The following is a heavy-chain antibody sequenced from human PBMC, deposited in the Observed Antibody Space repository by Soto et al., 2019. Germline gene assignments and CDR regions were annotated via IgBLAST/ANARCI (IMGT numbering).Heavy chain of an antibody. J-gene: IGHJ4*02. V-gene: IGHV1-18*01. CDR2: ISAYNGNT. CDR1: GYTFTSYG. D-gene: IGHD1-7*01. Sequence: ASVKVSCKASGYTFTSYGISWVRQAPGQGLEWMGWISAYNGNTNYAQKLQGRVTMTTDTSTSTAYMELRSLRSDDTAVYYCASAVRPHRNYGSLYCFGYLAKRPRVAFSS. CDR3: ASAVRPHRNYGSLYCFGY.